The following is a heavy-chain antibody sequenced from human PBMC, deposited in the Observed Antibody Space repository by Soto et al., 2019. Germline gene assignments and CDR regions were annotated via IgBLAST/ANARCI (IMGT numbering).Heavy chain of an antibody. CDR3: ARDPVILTGYIPPSAFDI. CDR1: GFTFSSYG. J-gene: IGHJ3*02. CDR2: ISYDGSNK. V-gene: IGHV3-30*03. D-gene: IGHD3-9*01. Sequence: SLRLSCAASGFTFSSYGMHWVRQAPGKGLEWVAVISYDGSNKYYADSVKGRFTISRDNSKNSLYLQMNSLRAEDTAVYYCARDPVILTGYIPPSAFDIWGKGTMVTVSS.